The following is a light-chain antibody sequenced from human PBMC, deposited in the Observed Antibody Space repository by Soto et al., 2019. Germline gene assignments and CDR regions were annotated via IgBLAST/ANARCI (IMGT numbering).Light chain of an antibody. CDR1: QSTSSW. V-gene: IGKV1-5*01. CDR2: DVS. J-gene: IGKJ4*01. Sequence: MKHSPATVSASVGDRVAITCRASQSTSSWLAWYQQKPGKAPKVLIYDVSSLESGVPSRFSGSGSGTDFTLTISSLQAEDFASYYCQQLRIYPSTFGGGSKVDVK. CDR3: QQLRIYPST.